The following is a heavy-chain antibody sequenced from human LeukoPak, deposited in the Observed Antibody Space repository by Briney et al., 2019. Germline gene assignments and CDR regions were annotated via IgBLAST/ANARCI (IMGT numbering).Heavy chain of an antibody. D-gene: IGHD2-21*01. CDR1: GGTFSSYA. CDR3: AREIAGDHIVVVIASVFDI. J-gene: IGHJ3*02. V-gene: IGHV1-69*13. CDR2: IIPIFGTA. Sequence: GASVKVSCKASGGTFSSYAISWVRQAPGQGLEWMGGIIPIFGTANYAQKFQGRVTITADESTSTAYMELSSLRSEDTAVYYCAREIAGDHIVVVIASVFDIWGQGTMVTVSS.